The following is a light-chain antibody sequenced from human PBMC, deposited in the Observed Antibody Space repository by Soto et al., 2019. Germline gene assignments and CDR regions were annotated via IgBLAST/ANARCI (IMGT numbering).Light chain of an antibody. CDR3: SSYTHTSTCV. CDR2: EVT. Sequence: QSALTQPASVSGSPGQSITISCTGTINDVGGYNYVSWYQHHPGKAPKLMIYEVTNRPSGVSDRFSGSKSGNTASLTISGLQAEDEADYYCSSYTHTSTCVFGGGTKLTVL. V-gene: IGLV2-14*01. CDR1: INDVGGYNY. J-gene: IGLJ2*01.